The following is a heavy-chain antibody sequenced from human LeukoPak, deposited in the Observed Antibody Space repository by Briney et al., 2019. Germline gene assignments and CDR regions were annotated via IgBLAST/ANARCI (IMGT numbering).Heavy chain of an antibody. D-gene: IGHD3-10*01. V-gene: IGHV4-39*07. J-gene: IGHJ4*02. CDR1: GGSISSSSYY. Sequence: KPSETLSLTCTVSGGSISSSSYYWGWIRQPPGKGLEWIGSIYYSGSTNYNPSLKSRVTISVDTPKNQFSLKLSSVTAADTAVYYCARLRMVRGPIGYWGQGTLVTVSS. CDR3: ARLRMVRGPIGY. CDR2: IYYSGST.